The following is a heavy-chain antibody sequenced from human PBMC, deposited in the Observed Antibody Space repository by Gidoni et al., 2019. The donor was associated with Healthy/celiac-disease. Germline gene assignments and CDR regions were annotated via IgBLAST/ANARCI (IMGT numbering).Heavy chain of an antibody. CDR1: GLTFRSYS. J-gene: IGHJ4*02. D-gene: IGHD6-19*01. CDR3: ARDGRDSSALDY. Sequence: EVQLVESGGGLVKPGGSLRLSCAASGLTFRSYSMNWVRQAPGKGMEWVSSSSSSSSYIYYADSVKGRCTISRDNAKNSLYLQMNSLRAEDTAVYYCARDGRDSSALDYWGQGTLVTVSS. CDR2: SSSSSSYI. V-gene: IGHV3-21*01.